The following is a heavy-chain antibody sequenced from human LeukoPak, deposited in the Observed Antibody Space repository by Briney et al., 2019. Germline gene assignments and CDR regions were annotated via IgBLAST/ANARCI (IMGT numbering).Heavy chain of an antibody. D-gene: IGHD2-21*01. CDR1: GFTFSSYE. J-gene: IGHJ6*02. CDR2: IRSSGSTI. V-gene: IGHV3-48*03. CDR3: ARTSYGMDV. Sequence: GGSLRLSCAASGFTFSSYEMNWVRQAPGKGLEWVSYIRSSGSTIYYADSVKGRFTISRDNAKNSLYLQMNSLRAEDTAVYYCARTSYGMDVWGQGTTVTVSS.